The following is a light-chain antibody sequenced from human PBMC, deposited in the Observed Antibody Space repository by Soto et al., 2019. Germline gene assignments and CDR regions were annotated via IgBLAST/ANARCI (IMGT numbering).Light chain of an antibody. V-gene: IGLV1-40*01. CDR2: RNN. CDR1: SSNIGAGYD. CDR3: QSYDSNLSGLYV. Sequence: QAVATQPPSVSGAPGQRVPISCTGTSSNIGAGYDVHWYQQVPGAAPKLLIFRNNNRPSGVPDRFSGPKSGTSASLAITGLQAEDEADYYCQSYDSNLSGLYVFGTGTKVTVL. J-gene: IGLJ1*01.